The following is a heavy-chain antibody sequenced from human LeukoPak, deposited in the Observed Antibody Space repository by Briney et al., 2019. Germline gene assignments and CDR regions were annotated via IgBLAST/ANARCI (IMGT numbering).Heavy chain of an antibody. CDR1: GGSISSYY. V-gene: IGHV4-59*01. J-gene: IGHJ4*02. D-gene: IGHD5-12*01. Sequence: SETLSLTCTVSGGSISSYYWSWIRQPPGKGLEWIGYIYYSGSTNYNPSLKSRVTISVDTSKNQFSLKLSSVTAADTAMYYCARGVGVVASIDYWCQGTLVTVSS. CDR2: IYYSGST. CDR3: ARGVGVVASIDY.